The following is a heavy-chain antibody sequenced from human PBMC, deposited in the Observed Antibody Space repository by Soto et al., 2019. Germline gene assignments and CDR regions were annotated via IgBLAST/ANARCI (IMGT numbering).Heavy chain of an antibody. V-gene: IGHV3-23*01. Sequence: PGGSLRLSCAASGFTFSSYAMSWVRQAPGKGLEWVSAISGSGGSTYYADSVKGRFTISRDNSKNTLYLQMNSLRAEDTAVYYCAKGKQWLLLVYGYFDYWGQGTLVTVSS. CDR3: AKGKQWLLLVYGYFDY. CDR2: ISGSGGST. CDR1: GFTFSSYA. D-gene: IGHD3-3*01. J-gene: IGHJ4*02.